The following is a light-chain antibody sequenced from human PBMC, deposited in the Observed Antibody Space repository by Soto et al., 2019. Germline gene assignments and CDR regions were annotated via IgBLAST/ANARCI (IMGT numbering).Light chain of an antibody. V-gene: IGKV3-11*01. CDR3: QQSYSSPPT. Sequence: EIVLTQSPATLSLSPGERATLSCRASQSVRSYLAWYQHRPGQAPRLLIYDASKRATGIPARFSGSRSGPDFTLTISSLQPEDFATYYCQQSYSSPPTFGQGTKVDIK. CDR2: DAS. CDR1: QSVRSY. J-gene: IGKJ1*01.